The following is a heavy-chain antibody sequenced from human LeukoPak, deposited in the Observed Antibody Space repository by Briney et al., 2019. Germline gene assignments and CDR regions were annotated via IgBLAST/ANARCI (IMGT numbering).Heavy chain of an antibody. J-gene: IGHJ4*02. V-gene: IGHV1-2*02. CDR2: INPNSGGT. CDR1: GYTFTSYG. Sequence: ASVKVSCKASGYTFTSYGISWVRQAPGQGLEWMGWINPNSGGTNYAQKFQGRVTMTRDTSISTAYMELSRLRSDDTAVYYCARTAVRYYDSSGYLGYWGQGTLVTVSS. CDR3: ARTAVRYYDSSGYLGY. D-gene: IGHD3-22*01.